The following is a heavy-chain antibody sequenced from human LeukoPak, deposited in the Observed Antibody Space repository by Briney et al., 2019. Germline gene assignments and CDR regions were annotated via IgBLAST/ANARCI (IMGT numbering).Heavy chain of an antibody. CDR1: GDSISSSSYY. J-gene: IGHJ3*02. D-gene: IGHD5-12*01. Sequence: PSETLSLTCTVSGDSISSSSYYWSWIRQPPGKGLEWIGEINHSGSTNYNPSLKSRVTISVDTSKNQFSLKLSSVTAADTAVYYCARGGYSGYDLIWRRFWRAFDIWGQGTMVTVSS. V-gene: IGHV4-39*07. CDR3: ARGGYSGYDLIWRRFWRAFDI. CDR2: INHSGST.